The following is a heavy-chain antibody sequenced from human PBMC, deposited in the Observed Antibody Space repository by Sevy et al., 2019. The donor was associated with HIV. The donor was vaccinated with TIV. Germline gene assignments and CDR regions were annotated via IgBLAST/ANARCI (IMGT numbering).Heavy chain of an antibody. J-gene: IGHJ4*02. V-gene: IGHV3-23*01. D-gene: IGHD6-13*01. CDR1: VFTFSGYA. Sequence: GGSLRLSCAAAVFTFSGYARSWVRQGPGKGLEWISGMTGNGGSTYYADSVKGRFTISRDNSKNTLYLQMNSLRAEDTAVYYCAKGAHRYSSSWYGFDYWGQGALVTVSS. CDR3: AKGAHRYSSSWYGFDY. CDR2: MTGNGGST.